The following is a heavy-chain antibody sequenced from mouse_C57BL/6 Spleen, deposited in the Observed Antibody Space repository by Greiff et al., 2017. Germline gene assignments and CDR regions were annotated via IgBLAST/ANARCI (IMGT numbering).Heavy chain of an antibody. CDR3: ARSGTTVVAFDY. J-gene: IGHJ2*01. CDR2: INPNYGTT. V-gene: IGHV1-39*01. D-gene: IGHD1-1*01. Sequence: VQLKEPGPELVKPGASVKISCKASGYSFTDYNMNWVKQSNGKSLEWIGVINPNYGTTSYNQKFKGKATLTVDQSSSTAYMQLNSLTSEDSAVYYCARSGTTVVAFDYWSQGTTLTVSS. CDR1: GYSFTDYN.